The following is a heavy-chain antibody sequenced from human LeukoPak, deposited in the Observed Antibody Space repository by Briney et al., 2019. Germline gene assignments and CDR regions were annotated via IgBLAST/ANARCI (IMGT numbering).Heavy chain of an antibody. V-gene: IGHV3-7*01. Sequence: GGSLRLSCAASGFTFSSYWMSWVRQAPGKGLEWVANIKQDGSEKYYVDSVKGRFTISRDNAKNSLYLQMNSLRAEDTAVYYCARASRDDILTGYPYWGQGTLVTVSS. J-gene: IGHJ4*02. CDR2: IKQDGSEK. CDR3: ARASRDDILTGYPY. CDR1: GFTFSSYW. D-gene: IGHD3-9*01.